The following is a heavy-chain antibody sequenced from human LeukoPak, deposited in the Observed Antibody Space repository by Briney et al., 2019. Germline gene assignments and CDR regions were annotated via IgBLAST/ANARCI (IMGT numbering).Heavy chain of an antibody. Sequence: SETLSLTCTVSGGSISSYYWSWIRQPPGKGLEWIGYIYYSGSTNYNPSLKSRVTISVDTPKNQFSLKLSSVTAADTAVYYCARSVGGWYYFDYWGQGTLVTVSS. CDR2: IYYSGST. V-gene: IGHV4-59*01. J-gene: IGHJ4*02. D-gene: IGHD6-19*01. CDR3: ARSVGGWYYFDY. CDR1: GGSISSYY.